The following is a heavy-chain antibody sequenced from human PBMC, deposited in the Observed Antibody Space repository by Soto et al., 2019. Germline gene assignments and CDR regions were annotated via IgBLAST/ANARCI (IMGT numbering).Heavy chain of an antibody. CDR3: ARDPSVTTED. V-gene: IGHV3-21*01. CDR1: GFTFSSYS. CDR2: ISSSSSYI. J-gene: IGHJ4*02. D-gene: IGHD4-17*01. Sequence: EVQLVESGGGLVKPGGSLRLSCAASGFTFSSYSMNWVRQAPGKGLEWVSSISSSSSYIYYADSVKGRFTISRDNAKNSQYLQINSLRAEDTAVYYCARDPSVTTEDWGQGTLVTVSS.